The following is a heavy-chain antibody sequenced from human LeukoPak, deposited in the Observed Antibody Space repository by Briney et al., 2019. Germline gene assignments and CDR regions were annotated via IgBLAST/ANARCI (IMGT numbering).Heavy chain of an antibody. Sequence: ASVKVSCKASGYTFTSHYMQWVRLAPGQGLEWMGIINPSGGGTRYAQKFQGRVTMTTDTSISTAYMELSRLRSDDTAVYYCARPLSPYQYYFAYWGQGTLVTVSS. V-gene: IGHV1-46*01. D-gene: IGHD3-16*02. CDR1: GYTFTSHY. CDR3: ARPLSPYQYYFAY. J-gene: IGHJ4*02. CDR2: INPSGGGT.